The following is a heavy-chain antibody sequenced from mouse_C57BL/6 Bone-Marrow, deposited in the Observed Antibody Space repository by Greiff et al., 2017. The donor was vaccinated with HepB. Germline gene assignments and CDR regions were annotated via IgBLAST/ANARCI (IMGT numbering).Heavy chain of an antibody. V-gene: IGHV1-64*01. J-gene: IGHJ4*01. CDR2: IHPNSGST. CDR3: ARKGTTVVATDYAMDY. Sequence: QVQLQQSGAELVKPGASVKLSCKASGYTFTSYWMHWVKQRPGQGLEWIGMIHPNSGSTNYNEKFKSKATLTVDKSSSTAYMQLSSLTSEDSAVYYCARKGTTVVATDYAMDYWGQGTSVTVSS. CDR1: GYTFTSYW. D-gene: IGHD1-1*01.